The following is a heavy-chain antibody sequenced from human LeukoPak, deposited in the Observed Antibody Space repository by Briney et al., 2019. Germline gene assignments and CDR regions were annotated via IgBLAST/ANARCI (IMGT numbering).Heavy chain of an antibody. CDR3: ARGSMNYAVFDY. CDR2: ISSSSSYI. CDR1: GFTFSSYS. V-gene: IGHV3-21*01. Sequence: PGGSLRLSCAASGFTFSSYSMNWVRQAPGKGLEWVSSISSSSSYIYYADSVKGRFTISRDNAKNSLYLQMNSLRAEDTAVYYCARGSMNYAVFDYWGQGTPVTVSS. D-gene: IGHD1-7*01. J-gene: IGHJ4*02.